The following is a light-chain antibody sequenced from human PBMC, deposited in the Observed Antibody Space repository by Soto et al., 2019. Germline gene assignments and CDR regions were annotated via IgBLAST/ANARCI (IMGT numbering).Light chain of an antibody. J-gene: IGKJ4*01. Sequence: DIQMTQSPSSLSASVGDRVTITCRASQNIRRYLNWYQQKPGEAPKLLIYAASSLQSGVPSRFGGSGSGSDFSLTISSLQPEDFATYYCQQSYTNPLLTFGGGTKVEIK. CDR1: QNIRRY. CDR2: AAS. V-gene: IGKV1-39*01. CDR3: QQSYTNPLLT.